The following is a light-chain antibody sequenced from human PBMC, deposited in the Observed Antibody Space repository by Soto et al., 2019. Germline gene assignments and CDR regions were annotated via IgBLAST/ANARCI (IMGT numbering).Light chain of an antibody. V-gene: IGLV2-8*01. CDR2: EVT. J-gene: IGLJ2*01. CDR3: SSYAGSNNFMV. Sequence: QSVLTQPPSASGSPGQSVTISCTGTNTDVGGYNYVSWYQQHPGKAPKLMIYEVTKRPSGVPNRFSASKSGNTASLTVSGLQAEDEGNYYCSSYAGSNNFMVFGGGTKLTVL. CDR1: NTDVGGYNY.